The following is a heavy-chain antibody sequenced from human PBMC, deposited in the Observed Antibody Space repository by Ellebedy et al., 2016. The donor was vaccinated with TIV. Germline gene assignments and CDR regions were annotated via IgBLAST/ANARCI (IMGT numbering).Heavy chain of an antibody. D-gene: IGHD5-12*01. J-gene: IGHJ4*02. CDR2: IWFDGTNK. CDR3: ASDKATRYLDH. Sequence: PGESLKISCAVSGIPFSTSGMHWVRQAPGKGLEWVAIIWFDGTNKYYADSVKGRATLSRDNSKNTVDLQMSSLRAEDTAVYYCASDKATRYLDHWGQGTLVTVSS. V-gene: IGHV3-33*01. CDR1: GIPFSTSG.